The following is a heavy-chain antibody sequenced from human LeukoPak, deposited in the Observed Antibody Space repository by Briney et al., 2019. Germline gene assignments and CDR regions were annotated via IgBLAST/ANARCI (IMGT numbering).Heavy chain of an antibody. Sequence: GGSLRLSCAASGFTFSSYAMSWVRQAPGKGLEWVAVISYDGTNKYYADSVKGRFTISRDNSKNTLYLQMNSLRAEDSAVYYCARAPRTAANFDYWGQGTLVTVSS. J-gene: IGHJ4*02. V-gene: IGHV3-30-3*01. CDR1: GFTFSSYA. CDR2: ISYDGTNK. CDR3: ARAPRTAANFDY. D-gene: IGHD6-13*01.